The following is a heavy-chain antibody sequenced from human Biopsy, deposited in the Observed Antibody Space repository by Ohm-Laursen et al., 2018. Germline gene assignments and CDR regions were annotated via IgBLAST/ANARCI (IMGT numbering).Heavy chain of an antibody. CDR2: ILYDGTT. V-gene: IGHV4-59*02. D-gene: IGHD3-3*01. CDR1: GGAVRGYY. Sequence: SETLSLTRCVSGGAVRGYYWSWIRQTSGTGLAWIGHILYDGTTNYSPSPSLQGRVTLSIDTSENPFSLTLTSLSLADTGVYYCARVRGSRFFAFDIWGRGTTVSVSS. CDR3: ARVRGSRFFAFDI. J-gene: IGHJ3*02.